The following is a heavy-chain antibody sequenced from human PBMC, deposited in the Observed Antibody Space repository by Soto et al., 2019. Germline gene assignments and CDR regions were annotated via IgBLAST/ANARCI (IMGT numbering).Heavy chain of an antibody. V-gene: IGHV3-15*07. Sequence: PGGSLRLSCAASGFTFSNAWINWVRQAPGKGLEWVGRIKSRTDGGTTDYAEPVKGRFAISRDDSNNMVYLQMNSLKLSSVTAADTAVYYCASVYSSSSNFGGFDYWGQGTLVTVSS. CDR3: AVYYCASVYSSSSNFGGFDY. CDR2: IKSRTDGGTT. CDR1: GFTFSNAW. D-gene: IGHD6-6*01. J-gene: IGHJ4*02.